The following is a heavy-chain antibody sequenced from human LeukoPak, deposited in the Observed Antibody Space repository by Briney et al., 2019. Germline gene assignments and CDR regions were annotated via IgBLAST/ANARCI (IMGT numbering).Heavy chain of an antibody. V-gene: IGHV3-7*04. CDR1: GFTFSNYW. Sequence: GGSLRLSCEASGFTFSNYWMNWVRQAPGKGLEWVASIKEDGSEKYYVDSVKGRFTIPRDNAKNSLYVQMNSLRAEDTAVYYCAREAATLGNIDYWGQGTLVTVSS. CDR2: IKEDGSEK. CDR3: AREAATLGNIDY. D-gene: IGHD2-15*01. J-gene: IGHJ4*02.